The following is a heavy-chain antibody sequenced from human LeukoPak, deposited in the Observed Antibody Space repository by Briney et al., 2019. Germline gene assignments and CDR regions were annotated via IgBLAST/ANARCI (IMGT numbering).Heavy chain of an antibody. CDR1: GFTFSDYY. CDR2: ISSSGSTI. J-gene: IGHJ4*02. V-gene: IGHV3-11*04. Sequence: GGSLRLSCAASGFTFSDYYMSWIRQAPGKGLEWVSYISSSGSTIYYADSVKGRFTISRDNSKNTLYLQMNSLRAEDTAVYYCAREARIAVAGTLDYWGQGTLVTVSS. CDR3: AREARIAVAGTLDY. D-gene: IGHD6-19*01.